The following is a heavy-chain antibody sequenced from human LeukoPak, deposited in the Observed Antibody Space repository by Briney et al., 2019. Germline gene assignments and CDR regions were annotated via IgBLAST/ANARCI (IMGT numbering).Heavy chain of an antibody. J-gene: IGHJ2*01. D-gene: IGHD2-15*01. CDR1: GYTFTSHG. CDR3: ARDRVRTTYCSGGSCYSNWYFDL. V-gene: IGHV1-18*01. Sequence: ASVKVSCKASGYTFTSHGTSWVRQAPGQGLEWMGWISAYNGNTNYAQKLQGRVTMTTDTSTSTAYMELRSLRSDDTAVYYCARDRVRTTYCSGGSCYSNWYFDLWGRGTLVTVSS. CDR2: ISAYNGNT.